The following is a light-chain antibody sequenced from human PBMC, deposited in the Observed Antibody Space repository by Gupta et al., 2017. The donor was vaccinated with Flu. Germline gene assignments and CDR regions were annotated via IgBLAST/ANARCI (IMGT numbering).Light chain of an antibody. V-gene: IGKV3-20*01. CDR1: QSVNNNL. J-gene: IGKJ2*01. CDR2: GAS. Sequence: GTLSLSPGERATLSWRDSQSVNNNLLTGNEEKPGQATRVLIYGASSRATGIPDRVSGRGSGTDVNLTIRRLEPEDFAVYYGQQYGISLYTFGQGTKLEIK. CDR3: QQYGISLYT.